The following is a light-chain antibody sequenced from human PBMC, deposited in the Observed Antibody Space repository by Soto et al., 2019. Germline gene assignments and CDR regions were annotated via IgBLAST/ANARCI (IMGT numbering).Light chain of an antibody. Sequence: DIQMTQSPSTLSASVGDRVTITCRASQSISGWLAWYHQKPGKAPKLLIYKASTLQSGVPSRFSGSGSGTELTLSITNMHPDDFATYYCQQYNTYPLTFGGGTKVEIK. CDR3: QQYNTYPLT. V-gene: IGKV1-5*03. CDR1: QSISGW. CDR2: KAS. J-gene: IGKJ4*01.